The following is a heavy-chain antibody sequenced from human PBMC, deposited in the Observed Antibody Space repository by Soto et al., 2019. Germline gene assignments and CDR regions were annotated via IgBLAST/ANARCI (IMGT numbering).Heavy chain of an antibody. CDR3: ARGMGGVLYHFDN. CDR2: MNPTSGNT. Sequence: QVQLVQSGAEVKKPGASVKVSCKTSGYTFTSYDVNWVRQDSGQGLEWMGWMNPTSGNTGYAQKFQGRVTMTRNTSISTAYMELSSLSSEDTAVYYCARGMGGVLYHFDNWGQGTLVTVSS. J-gene: IGHJ4*02. D-gene: IGHD2-8*02. V-gene: IGHV1-8*01. CDR1: GYTFTSYD.